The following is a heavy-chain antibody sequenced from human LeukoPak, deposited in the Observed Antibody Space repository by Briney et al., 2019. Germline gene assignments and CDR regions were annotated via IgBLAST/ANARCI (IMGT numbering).Heavy chain of an antibody. CDR1: GFTFSDYY. J-gene: IGHJ4*02. CDR2: ISSSGSAI. D-gene: IGHD3-9*01. V-gene: IGHV3-11*01. CDR3: ARGPERYFDWLEYYFDY. Sequence: GGSLRLSCAASGFTFSDYYMSWIRQAPGKGLEWVSYISSSGSAIYYADSVKGRFAISRDNAKNSLYLQMNSLRAEDTAVYYCARGPERYFDWLEYYFDYWGQGTLVTVSS.